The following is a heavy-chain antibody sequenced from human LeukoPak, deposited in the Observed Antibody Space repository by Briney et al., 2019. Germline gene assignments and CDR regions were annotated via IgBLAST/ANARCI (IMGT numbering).Heavy chain of an antibody. CDR1: GFTFSSYG. CDR3: AKDRIVVPAATQELRQLATYYYYGMDV. CDR2: ISYDGSNK. J-gene: IGHJ6*02. V-gene: IGHV3-30*18. Sequence: GESLRLSCAASGFTFSSYGMHWVRQTPGKGLGWVAVISYDGSNKYYADSVKGRFTISRDNSKNTLYLQMNSLRAEDTAVYYCAKDRIVVPAATQELRQLATYYYYGMDVWGQGTTVTVSS. D-gene: IGHD2-2*01.